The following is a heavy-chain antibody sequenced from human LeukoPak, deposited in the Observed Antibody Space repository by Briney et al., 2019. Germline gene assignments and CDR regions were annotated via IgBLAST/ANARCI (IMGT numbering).Heavy chain of an antibody. V-gene: IGHV4-4*02. J-gene: IGHJ3*02. Sequence: SETLSLTCAVSGGSISSSNWWSWVRQPPGKGLEWIGEIYHSGSTNYNPSLKSRVTISVDTSKNQFSLKLSSVTAADTAVYYCARHYVGATTRDDAFDIWGQGTMVTVSS. CDR1: GGSISSSNW. D-gene: IGHD1-26*01. CDR3: ARHYVGATTRDDAFDI. CDR2: IYHSGST.